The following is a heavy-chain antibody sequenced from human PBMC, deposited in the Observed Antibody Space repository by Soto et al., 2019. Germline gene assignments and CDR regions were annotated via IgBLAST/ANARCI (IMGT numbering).Heavy chain of an antibody. V-gene: IGHV1-18*01. CDR1: GYTFTSYG. Sequence: GASVKVSCKASGYTFTSYGISWVRQAPGKRLEWMGWISAYNGNTNYAQKHQGRVTMTTDTSTSTAYMELRSLRSDDTAVYYCARDQQWLGTYYYYGMDVWGQGTTVTVSS. CDR3: ARDQQWLGTYYYYGMDV. CDR2: ISAYNGNT. J-gene: IGHJ6*02. D-gene: IGHD6-19*01.